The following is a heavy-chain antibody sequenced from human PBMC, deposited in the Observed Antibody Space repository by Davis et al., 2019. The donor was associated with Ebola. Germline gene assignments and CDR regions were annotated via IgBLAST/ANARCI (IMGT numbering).Heavy chain of an antibody. D-gene: IGHD6-19*01. CDR2: IYYSGST. CDR3: ARLRAIYSSGWYEERNYFDY. Sequence: MPSETLSLTCTVSDGSISSNSYYWGWIRQPPGKGLEWIGSIYYSGSTYYNPSLKGRVTISVDTSKNQFSLKLSSVTAADTAVYYYARLRAIYSSGWYEERNYFDYWGQGTLVTVSS. CDR1: DGSISSNSYY. J-gene: IGHJ4*02. V-gene: IGHV4-39*01.